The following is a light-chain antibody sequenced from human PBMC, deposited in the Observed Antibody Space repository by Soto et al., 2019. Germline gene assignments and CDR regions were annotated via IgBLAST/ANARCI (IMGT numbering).Light chain of an antibody. J-gene: IGKJ4*01. CDR1: QCRRSF. V-gene: IGKV4-1*01. CDR3: QQYYSTPLT. CDR2: WAS. Sequence: VFAQSPTTLSLSPGERPTLSCRASQCRRSFLAWYQEIPGQPPKLLLYWASTRESGVPHQCSGSGSGTDFTPTISSRQAEDVAVYYCQQYYSTPLTFGGGTKVDIK.